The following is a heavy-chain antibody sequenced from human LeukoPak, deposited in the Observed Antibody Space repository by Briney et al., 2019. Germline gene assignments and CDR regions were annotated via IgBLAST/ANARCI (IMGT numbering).Heavy chain of an antibody. V-gene: IGHV1-69*06. D-gene: IGHD3-9*01. J-gene: IGHJ4*02. Sequence: SVKVSCKASGGTFSSYAISWVRQAPGQGLEWMGGIIPIFGTANYAQKFQGRVTITADKSTSTAYMELSSLRSEDTAVYYCARGSPYYGILTGYYPPAPLDYWGQGTLVTVSS. CDR2: IIPIFGTA. CDR1: GGTFSSYA. CDR3: ARGSPYYGILTGYYPPAPLDY.